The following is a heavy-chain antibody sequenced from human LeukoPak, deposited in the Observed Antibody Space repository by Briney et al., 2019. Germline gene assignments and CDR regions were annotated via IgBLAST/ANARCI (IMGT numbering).Heavy chain of an antibody. J-gene: IGHJ4*02. CDR3: NKEFPDYYDSSGSYFDY. V-gene: IGHV3-49*03. CDR1: GFTFGDYA. D-gene: IGHD3-22*01. CDR2: IRSKAYGGTT. Sequence: GGSLRLSCTASGFTFGDYAMSWFRQAPGKGLEWVGFIRSKAYGGTTEYAASVKGRFTISRDDSKSIAYLQMNSLKTEDTAVYYCNKEFPDYYDSSGSYFDYWGQGTLVTVSS.